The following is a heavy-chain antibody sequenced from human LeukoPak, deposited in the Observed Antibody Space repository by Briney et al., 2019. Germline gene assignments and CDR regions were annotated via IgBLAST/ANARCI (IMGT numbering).Heavy chain of an antibody. Sequence: PSETLSLTCTVSGGSISSYYWSWIRQPPGKGLEWIGYIYYSGSTNYNPSLKSRVTISVDTSKNQFSLKLSSMTAADTAVYYCARDRGYCDGGSCYLFDSWGQGTLVTVSA. CDR1: GGSISSYY. V-gene: IGHV4-59*12. CDR3: ARDRGYCDGGSCYLFDS. J-gene: IGHJ4*02. CDR2: IYYSGST. D-gene: IGHD2-15*01.